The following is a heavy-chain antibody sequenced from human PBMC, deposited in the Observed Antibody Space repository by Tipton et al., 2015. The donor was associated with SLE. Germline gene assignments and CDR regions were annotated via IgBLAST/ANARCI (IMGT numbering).Heavy chain of an antibody. CDR3: ARYVLLWFGESSSYGMDV. D-gene: IGHD3-10*01. CDR2: IYYSGST. V-gene: IGHV4-59*12. CDR1: GASISGYY. J-gene: IGHJ6*02. Sequence: GLVKPSETLSLICTVSGASISGYYWNWIRQPPGKGLELIGYIYYSGSTNYNPSLKSRVTISVDTSKNQFSLKLSTVTAADTAVYYCARYVLLWFGESSSYGMDVWGQGTTVTVSS.